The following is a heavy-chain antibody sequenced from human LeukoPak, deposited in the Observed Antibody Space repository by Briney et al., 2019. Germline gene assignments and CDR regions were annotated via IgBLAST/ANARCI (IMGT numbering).Heavy chain of an antibody. D-gene: IGHD6-19*01. Sequence: PGGSLRLSCAASGFTFSSYGMHWVRQAPGKGLEWVAVISYDGSNKYYADSVKGRFTISRDNSKNSLYLQMNSLRAEDTAVYYCAREMSAAVAAQSWGQGTLVTVSS. CDR1: GFTFSSYG. CDR2: ISYDGSNK. CDR3: AREMSAAVAAQS. J-gene: IGHJ5*02. V-gene: IGHV3-30*03.